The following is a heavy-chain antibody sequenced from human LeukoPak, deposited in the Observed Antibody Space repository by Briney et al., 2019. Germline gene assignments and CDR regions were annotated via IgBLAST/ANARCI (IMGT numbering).Heavy chain of an antibody. CDR3: ARSVSGYDSSLEGFDY. CDR1: GFTFSDYY. CDR2: ISSSGSTI. J-gene: IGHJ4*02. V-gene: IGHV3-11*01. D-gene: IGHD5-12*01. Sequence: GGSLRLSCAASGFTFSDYYMSWIRQAPGKGLEWVSYISSSGSTIYYADSVKGRFTISRDNAKNSLYLQMNSLRAEDTAVYYCARSVSGYDSSLEGFDYWGQGTLVTVSS.